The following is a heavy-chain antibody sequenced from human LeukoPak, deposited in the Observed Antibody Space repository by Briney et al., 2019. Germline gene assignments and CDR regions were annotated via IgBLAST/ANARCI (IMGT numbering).Heavy chain of an antibody. V-gene: IGHV3-48*01. Sequence: GGALRLSCAASGFSFNTHTLAWVWEAPGKGLEWVSYISGSTTVIHYADSVKGRFTISRDNAKNSLYLQMSSLKVEDTAIYYCARGLYYIDVWGNGTTVTASS. CDR1: GFSFNTHT. CDR3: ARGLYYIDV. J-gene: IGHJ6*03. CDR2: ISGSTTVI.